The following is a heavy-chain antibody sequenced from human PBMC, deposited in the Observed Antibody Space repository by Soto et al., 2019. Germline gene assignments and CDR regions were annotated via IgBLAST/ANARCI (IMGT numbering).Heavy chain of an antibody. V-gene: IGHV3-48*03. CDR3: ARESIGCGGDCLDY. CDR2: IDTSGDAM. CDR1: GFTFSNYE. J-gene: IGHJ4*02. D-gene: IGHD2-21*01. Sequence: LRLSCAVSGFTFSNYEWNWVRQAPGKGLEWISYIDTSGDAMFYADSVKGRFAVSRDNTMNSLYLQMNSLRAEDTAAYYCARESIGCGGDCLDYWGQGTLVTVSS.